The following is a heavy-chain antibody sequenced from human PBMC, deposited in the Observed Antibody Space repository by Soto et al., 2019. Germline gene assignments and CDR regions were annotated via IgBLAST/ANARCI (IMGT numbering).Heavy chain of an antibody. D-gene: IGHD4-17*01. J-gene: IGHJ5*02. CDR3: GRATVTPRSRENWFDP. CDR1: GGSFSGYY. CDR2: INHSGST. Sequence: SETLSLTCAVYGGSFSGYYWSWIRQPPGKGLEWIGEINHSGSTNYNPSLKSRVTISVDTSKNQFSLKLSSVTAADTAVYYCGRATVTPRSRENWFDPWGQGTLVTVSS. V-gene: IGHV4-34*01.